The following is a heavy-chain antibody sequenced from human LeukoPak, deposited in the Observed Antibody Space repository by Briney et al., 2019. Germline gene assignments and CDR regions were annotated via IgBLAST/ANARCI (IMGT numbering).Heavy chain of an antibody. Sequence: PSETLSLTCTVSGGSISSYYWSWIRQPPGKGLEWIGYIYYSGSTNYNPSLKSRVTISVDTSKNQFSLKLSSVTAADTAVYYCARDRGDSTSFDYWGQGSLVTVSS. D-gene: IGHD4-17*01. CDR3: ARDRGDSTSFDY. J-gene: IGHJ4*02. CDR1: GGSISSYY. CDR2: IYYSGST. V-gene: IGHV4-59*01.